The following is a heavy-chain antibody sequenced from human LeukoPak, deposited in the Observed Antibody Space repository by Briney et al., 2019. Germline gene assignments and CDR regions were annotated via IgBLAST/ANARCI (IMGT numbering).Heavy chain of an antibody. D-gene: IGHD2-21*02. J-gene: IGHJ3*02. Sequence: GGSMRFSCAASGFTFSSYAMSWVRQAPGKGLEWVSAISGSGGSTYYADSVKGRFTISRDNSKNTLYLQMNSLRAEDTAVYYCAKDRVSYCGGDCFFEFDIWGQGTMVTVSS. CDR1: GFTFSSYA. CDR3: AKDRVSYCGGDCFFEFDI. CDR2: ISGSGGST. V-gene: IGHV3-23*01.